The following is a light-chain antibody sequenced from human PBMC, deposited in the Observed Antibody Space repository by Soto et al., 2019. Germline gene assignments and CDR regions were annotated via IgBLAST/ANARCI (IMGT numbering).Light chain of an antibody. V-gene: IGKV1D-12*01. Sequence: DIQMTQSPSSVSASVGDRVTSTCRASQGISSWLGWYQQKPGKAPNLLIYAASSLQSGVPSTFSGSGSGTDFTLTISSPQPEDFATYYCQRANSFPLNLGGGTKVESK. CDR2: AAS. CDR1: QGISSW. J-gene: IGKJ4*01. CDR3: QRANSFPLN.